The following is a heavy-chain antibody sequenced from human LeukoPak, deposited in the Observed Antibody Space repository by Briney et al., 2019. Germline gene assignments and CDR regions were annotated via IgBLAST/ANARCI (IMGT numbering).Heavy chain of an antibody. CDR1: GFTFSSYG. V-gene: IGHV3-30*03. CDR2: ISYDGSNK. D-gene: IGHD3-22*01. J-gene: IGHJ4*02. CDR3: ARDLYYYDSSGYSH. Sequence: GGSLRLSCAASGFTFSSYGMHWVRQAPGKGLEWVAVISYDGSNKYYADSVKGRFTISRDNAKNSLYLQMNSLRAEDTAVYYCARDLYYYDSSGYSHWGQGTLVTVSS.